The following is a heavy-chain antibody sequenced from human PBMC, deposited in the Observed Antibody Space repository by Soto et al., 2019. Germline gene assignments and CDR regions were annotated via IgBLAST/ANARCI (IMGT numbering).Heavy chain of an antibody. CDR1: GYIFTNYA. CDR3: AVGNGYYYY. Sequence: ASVKVSCKASGYIFTNYAISWVRQAPGQGPEWMGWISGYNGDTNTHYSQKFQGRVTMTTDMSTTTAYMELRSLRSEDTAVYYCAVGNGYYYYWGQGNLVTVSS. J-gene: IGHJ4*02. V-gene: IGHV1-18*01. D-gene: IGHD3-22*01. CDR2: ISGYNGDTNT.